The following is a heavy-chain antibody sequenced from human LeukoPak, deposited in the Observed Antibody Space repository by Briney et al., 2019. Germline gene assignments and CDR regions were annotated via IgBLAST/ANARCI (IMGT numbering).Heavy chain of an antibody. CDR3: AAGDFWSGSF. J-gene: IGHJ4*02. Sequence: GGSLRLSCAASGFSFITYGMHWVRQAPGKGLEWVTFIRYDGSNEYYADSVKGRFTIPRDNSKNTLYLQMNSLRAEDTAVYYCAAGDFWSGSFWGQGTLVTVSS. CDR2: IRYDGSNE. CDR1: GFSFITYG. V-gene: IGHV3-30*02. D-gene: IGHD3-3*01.